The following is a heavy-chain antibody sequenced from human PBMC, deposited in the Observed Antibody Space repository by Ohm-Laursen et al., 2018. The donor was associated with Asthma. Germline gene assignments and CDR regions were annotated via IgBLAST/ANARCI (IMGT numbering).Heavy chain of an antibody. CDR2: INTNTGNP. Sequence: ASVKVSCKASGYTFTTYPLHWVRQAPGRGLEYMGWINTNTGNPTYAQGFTGRFLFSLDTSITTAYLQISSLKAEDTAFYYCARGRTFDPWGQGTLVTVSS. CDR3: ARGRTFDP. CDR1: GYTFTTYP. J-gene: IGHJ5*02. V-gene: IGHV7-4-1*02.